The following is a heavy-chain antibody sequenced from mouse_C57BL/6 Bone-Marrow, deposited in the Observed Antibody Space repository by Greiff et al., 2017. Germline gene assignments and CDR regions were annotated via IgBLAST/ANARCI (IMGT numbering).Heavy chain of an antibody. CDR2: INPNYGTT. CDR3: ARDYDYDYAMDY. CDR1: GYSFTDYN. Sequence: EVQLVESGPELVKPGASVKISCKASGYSFTDYNMNWVKQSNGKSREWIGVINPNYGTTSYNQKFKGKATLTVDQSSSTAYMQLNSLTAEDSAVDYCARDYDYDYAMDYWGQGTSVTVSS. V-gene: IGHV1-39*01. D-gene: IGHD2-4*01. J-gene: IGHJ4*01.